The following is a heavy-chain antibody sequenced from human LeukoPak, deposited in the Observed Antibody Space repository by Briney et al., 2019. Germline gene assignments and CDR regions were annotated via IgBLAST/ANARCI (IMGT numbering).Heavy chain of an antibody. J-gene: IGHJ4*02. CDR3: ARSVGSGWYVYFDY. D-gene: IGHD6-19*01. CDR2: IYYSGST. CDR1: GGSISSYY. V-gene: IGHV4-59*01. Sequence: PSETLSLTCTVSGGSISSYYWSWIRQPPGQGLEWIGYIYYSGSTNYNPSLKSRVTISVDTSKNQFSLKLSSVTAADTAVYYCARSVGSGWYVYFDYWGQGTLVTFSS.